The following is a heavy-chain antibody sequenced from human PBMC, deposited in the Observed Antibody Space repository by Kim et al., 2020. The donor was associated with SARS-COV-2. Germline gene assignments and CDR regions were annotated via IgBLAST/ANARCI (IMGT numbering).Heavy chain of an antibody. CDR2: ISAYNGNT. Sequence: ASVKVSCKASGYTFTSYGISWVRQAPGQGLEWMGWISAYNGNTNYAQKLQGRVTMTTDTSTSTAYMELRSLRSDDTAVYYCARVFGKGAWYFDREATNWFDPWGQGTLVTVSS. V-gene: IGHV1-18*01. J-gene: IGHJ5*02. CDR3: ARVFGKGAWYFDREATNWFDP. CDR1: GYTFTSYG. D-gene: IGHD3-10*02.